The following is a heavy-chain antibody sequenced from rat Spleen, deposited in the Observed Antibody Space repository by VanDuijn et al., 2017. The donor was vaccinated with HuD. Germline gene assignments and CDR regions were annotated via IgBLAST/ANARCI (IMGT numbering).Heavy chain of an antibody. D-gene: IGHD1-10*01. CDR2: IWGDGTT. CDR1: GFSLTSNS. CDR3: TYNNYY. V-gene: IGHV2-1*01. J-gene: IGHJ2*01. Sequence: QVQLKESGPGLVQPSQTLSLTCTVSGFSLTSNSVHWVRQPPGKGLEWMGGIWGDGTTDYNSALKSRQSINRDTSKSQVFLKMNSLQTDDTAIYFCTYNNYYWGQGVMVTVSS.